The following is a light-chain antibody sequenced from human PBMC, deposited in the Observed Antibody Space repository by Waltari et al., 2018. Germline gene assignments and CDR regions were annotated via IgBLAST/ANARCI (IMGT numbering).Light chain of an antibody. J-gene: IGKJ1*01. CDR1: RKLTDNS. CDR3: QQYDDFPRT. Sequence: DIVLTQSPGTLSLSPGERAALSCRASRKLTDNSLAWYQQRPGLAPRLLIYDASSRATGISDRFSGSGSGTDFTLSISRLEPEDFAVYYCQQYDDFPRTFGQGTKVEVK. CDR2: DAS. V-gene: IGKV3-20*01.